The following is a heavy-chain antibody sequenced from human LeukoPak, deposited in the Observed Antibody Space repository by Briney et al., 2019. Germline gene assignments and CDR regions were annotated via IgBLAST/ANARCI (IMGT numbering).Heavy chain of an antibody. CDR1: GFTFSSYS. V-gene: IGHV3-21*01. CDR2: ISSSSSYI. CDR3: AREGIQLWLHLFDY. J-gene: IGHJ4*02. D-gene: IGHD5-18*01. Sequence: GGSLRLSCAASGFTFSSYSMNWVRQAPGKGLEWVSSISSSSSYIYYAGSVKGRFTISRDNAKNSLYLQMNSLRAEDTAVYYCAREGIQLWLHLFDYWGQGTLVTVSS.